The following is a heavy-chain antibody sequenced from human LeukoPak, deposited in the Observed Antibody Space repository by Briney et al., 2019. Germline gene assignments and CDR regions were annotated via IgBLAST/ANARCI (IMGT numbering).Heavy chain of an antibody. V-gene: IGHV1-69*05. CDR2: IIPIFGTA. D-gene: IGHD3-9*01. Sequence: SVKVSCKASGGTFRSYAISWVRQAPGQGLECMGRIIPIFGTANYAQKFQGRVTITTDESTSTAYMELSSLRSEDTAVYYCARDRYDILTGYQEVFDYRGQGTLVTVSS. J-gene: IGHJ4*02. CDR3: ARDRYDILTGYQEVFDY. CDR1: GGTFRSYA.